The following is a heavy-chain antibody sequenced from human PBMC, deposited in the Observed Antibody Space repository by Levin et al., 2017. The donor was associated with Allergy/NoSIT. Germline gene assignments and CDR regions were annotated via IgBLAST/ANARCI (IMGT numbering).Heavy chain of an antibody. J-gene: IGHJ5*02. CDR1: GFFFSDLW. V-gene: IGHV3-7*03. CDR2: IRRDGGEK. CDR3: ARGKALDQ. Sequence: GGSLRLSCTASGFFFSDLWMTWVRQAPGKGLEWVANIRRDGGEKHYVDSVKGRFTISRDNAKNSLYLQMNSLRVEDTAVYYCARGKALDQWGQGTPVTVSS.